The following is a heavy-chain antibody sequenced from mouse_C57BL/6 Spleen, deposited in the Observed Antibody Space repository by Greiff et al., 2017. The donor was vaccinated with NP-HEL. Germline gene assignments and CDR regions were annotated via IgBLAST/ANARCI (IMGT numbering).Heavy chain of an antibody. Sequence: EVKVVESGAELVKPGASVKLSCTASGFNIKDYYMHWVKQRTEQGLEWIGRIDPEDGETKYAPKFQGKATITADTSSNTAYLQLSSLTSEDTAVDYCARKVYRYDYDGCDYWGQGTTLTVSS. V-gene: IGHV14-2*01. CDR2: IDPEDGET. CDR1: GFNIKDYY. D-gene: IGHD2-4*01. J-gene: IGHJ2*01. CDR3: ARKVYRYDYDGCDY.